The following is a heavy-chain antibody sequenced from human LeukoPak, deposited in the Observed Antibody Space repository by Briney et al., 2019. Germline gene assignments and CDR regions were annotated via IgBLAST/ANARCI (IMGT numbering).Heavy chain of an antibody. J-gene: IGHJ6*02. Sequence: ASVKVPCKASGYTFTSYGISWVRQAPGQGLEWMGWISAYNGNTNYAQKLQGRVTMTTDTSTSTAYMELRSLRSDDTAVYYCARAGYSGSSNYYYYYGMDVWGQGTTVTVSS. V-gene: IGHV1-18*04. CDR1: GYTFTSYG. D-gene: IGHD1-26*01. CDR3: ARAGYSGSSNYYYYYGMDV. CDR2: ISAYNGNT.